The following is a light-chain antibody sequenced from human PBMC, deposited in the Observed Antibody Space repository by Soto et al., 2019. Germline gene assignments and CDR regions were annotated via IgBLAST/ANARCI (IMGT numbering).Light chain of an antibody. V-gene: IGKV1-5*01. CDR3: QQYNSAWT. Sequence: EIQMTQSPSTLSASVGDRVTITCRASQSISSWLAWYQQKPGKAPKLLIYDASSLESGVPSRFSGSGSGTEFTLTISSLQPDDFATYYCQQYNSAWTFGQGTKVEIK. CDR1: QSISSW. J-gene: IGKJ1*01. CDR2: DAS.